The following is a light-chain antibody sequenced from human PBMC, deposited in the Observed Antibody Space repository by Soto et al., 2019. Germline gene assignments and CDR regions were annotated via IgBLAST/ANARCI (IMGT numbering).Light chain of an antibody. Sequence: EIQMSHSQSSLSASVGDTVTISCRASQSVTNYLNWYQQRPGKAPRLLIYAASSLQSGVPSRFSGSGSGTHFTFVISSLQPEDVAVYYCQQFDNFPITFGQGTRLEI. J-gene: IGKJ5*01. CDR2: AAS. CDR1: QSVTNY. CDR3: QQFDNFPIT. V-gene: IGKV1-39*01.